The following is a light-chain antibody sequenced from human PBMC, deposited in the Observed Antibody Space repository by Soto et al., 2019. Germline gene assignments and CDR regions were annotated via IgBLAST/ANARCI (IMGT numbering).Light chain of an antibody. J-gene: IGKJ2*02. CDR3: QQYNSYPCT. Sequence: DVQMTQSPSTLSASVGDRVTITCRASQTISSWLAWYQQKPGKAPKLLIYDASSLESGVPSRFSGSGSGTEFTLTISSLQPAVVATYYCQQYNSYPCTFGQGTKLEIK. CDR1: QTISSW. V-gene: IGKV1-5*01. CDR2: DAS.